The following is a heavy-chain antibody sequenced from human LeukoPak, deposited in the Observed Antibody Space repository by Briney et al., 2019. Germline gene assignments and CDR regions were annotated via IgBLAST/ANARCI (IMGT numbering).Heavy chain of an antibody. V-gene: IGHV1-69*13. CDR3: ATDRRGIAAPPDDY. Sequence: SVKVSCKASGGTFSSYAISWVRQAPGQGLEWMGGIIPIFGTANYAQKFQGRVTITADESTSTAYMELSSLRSEDTAVYYCATDRRGIAAPPDDYWGQGTLVTVSS. J-gene: IGHJ4*02. CDR1: GGTFSSYA. D-gene: IGHD6-13*01. CDR2: IIPIFGTA.